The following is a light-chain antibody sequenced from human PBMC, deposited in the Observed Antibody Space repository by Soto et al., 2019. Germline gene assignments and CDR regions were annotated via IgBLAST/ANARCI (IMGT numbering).Light chain of an antibody. CDR2: DAS. V-gene: IGKV1-33*01. J-gene: IGKJ3*01. CDR1: QDISNY. Sequence: DIQMTQSPSSLSASVGDRVTITCQASQDISNYLNWYQQKPGKAPKLLIYDASNLKTGVPSRFSGSGSGPDFTFTIASRQPEDIATYYCQHHDNLARVIFGPGTKVDIK. CDR3: QHHDNLARVI.